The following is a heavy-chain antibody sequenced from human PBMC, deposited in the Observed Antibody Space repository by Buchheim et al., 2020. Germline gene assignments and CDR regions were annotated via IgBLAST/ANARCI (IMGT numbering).Heavy chain of an antibody. D-gene: IGHD2-15*01. CDR3: ATESWYKFDF. Sequence: EVQLVESGGGLVQPGESLRLSCAASGFTFSTSWMSWVRQAPGKRLEWVANIKEDGSVKSYVDSMKGRFTISRDNAEKSLYLQMNSLRAEDTAVYYCATESWYKFDFWGQGTL. V-gene: IGHV3-7*01. J-gene: IGHJ4*02. CDR2: IKEDGSVK. CDR1: GFTFSTSW.